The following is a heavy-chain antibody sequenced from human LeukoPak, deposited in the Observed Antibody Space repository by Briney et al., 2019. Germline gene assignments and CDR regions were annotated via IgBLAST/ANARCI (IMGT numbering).Heavy chain of an antibody. CDR3: ARGSIAARPDGLFDY. CDR1: DGSISSYY. V-gene: IGHV4-59*01. J-gene: IGHJ4*03. CDR2: IYYSGST. D-gene: IGHD6-6*01. Sequence: SETLSLTCTVSDGSISSYYWSWIRQPPGKGLEWIGYIYYSGSTNYNPSLKSRVTISVDTSKNQFSLKLSSVTAADTAVYYCARGSIAARPDGLFDYWGQGTTVTVSS.